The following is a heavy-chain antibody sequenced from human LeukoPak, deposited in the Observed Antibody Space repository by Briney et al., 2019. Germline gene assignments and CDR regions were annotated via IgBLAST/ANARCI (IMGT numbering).Heavy chain of an antibody. CDR3: ARGAPRGERLGWFDP. CDR1: GGSISSSTYY. CDR2: MYYSGST. V-gene: IGHV4-39*01. Sequence: SETLSLTCTVSGGSISSSTYYWGWIRQPPGKGLEWHGSMYYSGSTYYNPSLKSRVTISVDTSKNQFSLKLSSVTAADTAVYYCARGAPRGERLGWFDPWGQGTLVTVSS. D-gene: IGHD1-26*01. J-gene: IGHJ5*02.